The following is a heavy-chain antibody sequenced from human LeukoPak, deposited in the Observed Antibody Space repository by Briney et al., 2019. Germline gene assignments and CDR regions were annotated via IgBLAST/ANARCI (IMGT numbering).Heavy chain of an antibody. V-gene: IGHV3-53*01. CDR2: IYSGGST. CDR1: GFTVSSNY. CDR3: ARARLYYYDSSGYQYYFDY. J-gene: IGHJ4*02. D-gene: IGHD3-22*01. Sequence: GGSLRLSCAASGFTVSSNYMSWVRQAPGKGLEWVSVIYSGGSTYYADSVKGRFTISRDNSKNTLYLQMNSLRAEDTAVYYCARARLYYYDSSGYQYYFDYWGQGTLVTVPS.